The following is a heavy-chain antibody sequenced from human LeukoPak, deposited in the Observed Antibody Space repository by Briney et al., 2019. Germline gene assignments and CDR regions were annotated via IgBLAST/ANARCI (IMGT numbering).Heavy chain of an antibody. D-gene: IGHD3-22*01. J-gene: IGHJ4*02. CDR2: ISSSSSYI. CDR1: GFTFSNYW. Sequence: PGGSLRLSCAASGFTFSNYWMHWDRQGPGEGLEWVSSISSSSSYIYYADSVKGRFTISRDNAKNSLYLQMNSLRAEDTAVYYCASFDTNDSSGYYFGHPKDYWGQGTLVTVSS. V-gene: IGHV3-21*01. CDR3: ASFDTNDSSGYYFGHPKDY.